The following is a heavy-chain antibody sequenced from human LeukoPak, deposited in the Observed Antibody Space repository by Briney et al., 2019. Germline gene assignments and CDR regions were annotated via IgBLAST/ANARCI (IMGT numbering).Heavy chain of an antibody. D-gene: IGHD6-6*01. J-gene: IGHJ4*02. CDR2: IYHSGST. V-gene: IGHV4-38-2*02. Sequence: MPSETLSLTCTVSGGSISSGYYWGWIRQPPGKGLEWIGSIYHSGSTYYNPSLKSRVTISVDTSKNQFSLKLSSVTAADTAVYYCARRRPQDFDYWGQGTLVSVSS. CDR3: ARRRPQDFDY. CDR1: GGSISSGYY.